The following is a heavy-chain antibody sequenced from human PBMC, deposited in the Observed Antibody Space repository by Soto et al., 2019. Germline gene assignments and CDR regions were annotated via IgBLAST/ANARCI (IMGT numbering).Heavy chain of an antibody. CDR2: IYNSGST. CDR1: GDSISSYY. V-gene: IGHV4-59*01. J-gene: IGHJ5*02. CDR3: ARDDSDDYAPWFDP. Sequence: SETLSLTCTVSGDSISSYYWSWIRQPPGKGLEWIGYIYNSGSTNYNPSLKSRVTISLDTSKNQFSLKLSSVTAADTAVYYCARDDSDDYAPWFDPWGQGTLVTVSS. D-gene: IGHD4-17*01.